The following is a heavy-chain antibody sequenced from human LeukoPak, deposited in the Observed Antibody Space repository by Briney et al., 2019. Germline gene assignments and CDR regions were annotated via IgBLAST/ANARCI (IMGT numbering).Heavy chain of an antibody. V-gene: IGHV3-21*01. J-gene: IGHJ5*02. CDR1: GFTFSSYS. CDR2: ISSSSSYI. Sequence: GGSLRLSCAASGFTFSSYSMNWVRQAPGKGLEWVSSISSSSSYIYYADSVKGRFTISRDNAKNSLYLQMNSLRAEDTAVYYCARGREWELFATLGENWFDPWGQGTLVTVSS. D-gene: IGHD1-26*01. CDR3: ARGREWELFATLGENWFDP.